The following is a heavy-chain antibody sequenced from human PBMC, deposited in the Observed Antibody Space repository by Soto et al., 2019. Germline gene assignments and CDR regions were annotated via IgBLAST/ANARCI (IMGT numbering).Heavy chain of an antibody. CDR2: IFYSGNT. CDR1: GDSVSSGSYY. Sequence: SETLSLTCSVSGDSVSSGSYYWSWVRQPPGKGLEWIGYIFYSGNTNYNPSLQSRVTMSVDTSKNQFSLKLRSVIVADTAVYHCARFVRSCSGTTCYTRADVWGQGTTVTVSS. J-gene: IGHJ6*02. V-gene: IGHV4-61*01. D-gene: IGHD2-2*02. CDR3: ARFVRSCSGTTCYTRADV.